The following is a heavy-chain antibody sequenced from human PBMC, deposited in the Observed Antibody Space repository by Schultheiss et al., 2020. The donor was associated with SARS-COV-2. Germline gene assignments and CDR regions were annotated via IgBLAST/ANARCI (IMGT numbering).Heavy chain of an antibody. CDR2: IIPIFGTA. Sequence: SVKVSCKASGYTFTGYYMHWVRQAPGQGLEWMGGIIPIFGTANYAQKFQGRVTMTEDTSTDTAYMELSSLRSEDTAVYYCATAVDCSSTSCYTATGWGQGTLVTVSS. V-gene: IGHV1-69*06. D-gene: IGHD2-2*02. CDR3: ATAVDCSSTSCYTATG. J-gene: IGHJ4*02. CDR1: GYTFTGYY.